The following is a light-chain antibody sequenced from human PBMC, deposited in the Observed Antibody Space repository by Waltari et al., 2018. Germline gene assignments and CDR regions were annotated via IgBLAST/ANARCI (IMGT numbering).Light chain of an antibody. CDR3: CSYARYSTPSWI. CDR2: QVI. V-gene: IGLV2-23*02. Sequence: QSALTQPASVSGSPGQSITISCTGTSSDVGAYDFVSWYQRHPGTGPNLLSAQVINRPSGVSTRFSGSESGNPASLTISGLQAEDEADYFCCSYARYSTPSWIFGGGTKLTVL. J-gene: IGLJ2*01. CDR1: SSDVGAYDF.